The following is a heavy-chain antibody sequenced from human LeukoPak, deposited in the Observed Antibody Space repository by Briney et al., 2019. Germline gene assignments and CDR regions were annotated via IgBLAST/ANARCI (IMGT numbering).Heavy chain of an antibody. Sequence: SETLSLTCAVYGGSFSGYYWSWIRQPPGKGLEWIVEINHSGSTNYNPSLKRRVTISVDTSKNQFSLKLSSVTAADTGVYYCARSIVATIRSYYYYYYMDVWGKGTTVTVSS. CDR3: ARSIVATIRSYYYYYYMDV. CDR2: INHSGST. J-gene: IGHJ6*03. CDR1: GGSFSGYY. V-gene: IGHV4-34*01. D-gene: IGHD5-12*01.